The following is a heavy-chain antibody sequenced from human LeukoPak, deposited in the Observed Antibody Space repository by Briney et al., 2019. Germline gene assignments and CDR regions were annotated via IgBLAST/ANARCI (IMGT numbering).Heavy chain of an antibody. D-gene: IGHD2-15*01. CDR3: ARRWQFDY. CDR1: GFTLTTYG. Sequence: GSLRLSCAASGFTLTTYGMSWVRQAPGKGLEWVSAISGSAGSTYYADSVKGRFTISRDNSKNTLYLQMNSLRAEDTAVYYCARRWQFDYWGQGTLVTVSS. J-gene: IGHJ4*02. V-gene: IGHV3-23*01. CDR2: ISGSAGST.